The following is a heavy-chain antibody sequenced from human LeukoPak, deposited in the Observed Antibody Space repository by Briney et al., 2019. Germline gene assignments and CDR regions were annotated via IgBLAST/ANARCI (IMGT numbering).Heavy chain of an antibody. J-gene: IGHJ4*02. CDR2: INPNSGGT. D-gene: IGHD1-20*01. CDR3: ARTLSPITGGFDY. CDR1: GYTFTGYY. V-gene: IGHV1-2*02. Sequence: ASVKVSCKASGYTFTGYYMHWVRQAPGQGLEWMGWINPNSGGTNYAQKFQGRVTITADESTSTAYMELSSLRSEDTAVYYCARTLSPITGGFDYWGQGTLVTVSS.